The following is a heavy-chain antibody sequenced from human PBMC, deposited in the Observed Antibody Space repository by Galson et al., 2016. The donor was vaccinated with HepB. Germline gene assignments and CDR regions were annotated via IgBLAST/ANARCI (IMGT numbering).Heavy chain of an antibody. Sequence: SEGTTIYARNFQGRVTMTRDTSTRSVYMELSSLRSEDTAVYYCAREDNYYDSSGNFDYWGQGTLVTVSS. CDR2: SEGTT. D-gene: IGHD3-22*01. CDR3: AREDNYYDSSGNFDY. J-gene: IGHJ4*02. V-gene: IGHV1-46*01.